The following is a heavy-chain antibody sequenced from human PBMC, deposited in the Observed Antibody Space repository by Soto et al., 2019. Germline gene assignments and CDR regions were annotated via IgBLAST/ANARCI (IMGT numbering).Heavy chain of an antibody. CDR1: GGSISSSSYY. V-gene: IGHV4-39*01. Sequence: PSETLSLTCTVSGGSISSSSYYWGWIRQPPGKGLEWIGSIYYSGSTYYNPSLKSRVTISVDTSKNQFSLKLSSVTAADTAVYYCAAQGDLPEYYFDYWGQGTLVTVSS. CDR2: IYYSGST. CDR3: AAQGDLPEYYFDY. J-gene: IGHJ4*02.